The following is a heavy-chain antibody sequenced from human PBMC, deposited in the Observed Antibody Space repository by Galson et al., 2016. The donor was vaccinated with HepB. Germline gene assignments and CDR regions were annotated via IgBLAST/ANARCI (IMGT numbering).Heavy chain of an antibody. CDR3: ARGGHWYFDL. V-gene: IGHV3-30*04. Sequence: SLRLSCAASGFTFSTYAMHWLRQAPGKGLEWLAVVSDDGSKTHYANSVMGRFTISRDNSKSTVDVQMNSLRTEDTAVYYCARGGHWYFDLWGRGTLVTVSS. CDR2: VSDDGSKT. D-gene: IGHD3-10*01. CDR1: GFTFSTYA. J-gene: IGHJ2*01.